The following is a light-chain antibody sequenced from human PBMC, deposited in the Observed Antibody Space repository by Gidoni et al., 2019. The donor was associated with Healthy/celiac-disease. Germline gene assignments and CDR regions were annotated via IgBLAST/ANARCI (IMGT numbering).Light chain of an antibody. CDR3: GTWDSSLSAVV. Sequence: QSVLTQPPSVSAAPGQKVTISCSGSSSNIGNNYVSWYQQLPGTAPKLLIYENNKRPSGFPDRFSGSKSGTSATLGITGLQTGYEADYYCGTWDSSLSAVVFGGGTKLTVL. CDR2: ENN. V-gene: IGLV1-51*02. J-gene: IGLJ2*01. CDR1: SSNIGNNY.